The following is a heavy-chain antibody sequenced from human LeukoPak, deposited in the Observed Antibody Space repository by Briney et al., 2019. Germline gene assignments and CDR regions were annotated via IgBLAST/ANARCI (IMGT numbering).Heavy chain of an antibody. Sequence: SETLSLTCTVSGGSISSSSYYWGWIRQPPGKGLEWIGEINHSGSTNYNPSLKCRVTISVDTSKNQFSLKLSSVTAADTAVYYCARGRLYYDFWSGYPNYGMDVWGQGTTVTVSS. J-gene: IGHJ6*02. D-gene: IGHD3-3*01. V-gene: IGHV4-39*07. CDR2: INHSGST. CDR3: ARGRLYYDFWSGYPNYGMDV. CDR1: GGSISSSSYY.